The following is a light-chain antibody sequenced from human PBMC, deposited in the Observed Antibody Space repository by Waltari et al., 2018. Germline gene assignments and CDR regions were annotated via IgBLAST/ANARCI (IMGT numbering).Light chain of an antibody. J-gene: IGLJ2*01. Sequence: QSVLTQPPSASGTPGQRVTIPCSGTYSHIGNNIVNWYQQLPGKAPKLLIYRNDRRPSGVPVRFSGSKSGSSASLDIDGLHSEDEADYYCASWDDSLNGHWVFGGGTKVTVL. CDR1: YSHIGNNI. CDR3: ASWDDSLNGHWV. CDR2: RND. V-gene: IGLV1-44*01.